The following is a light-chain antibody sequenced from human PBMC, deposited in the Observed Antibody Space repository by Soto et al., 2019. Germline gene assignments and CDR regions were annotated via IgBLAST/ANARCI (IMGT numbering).Light chain of an antibody. Sequence: EIVLTQSPGTLSLSPGERATLSCRASQSVSSIFLAWYQQKPGQAPRLLIYGASSRAAGIPDSFSGSGSGTDFTLAISRQEDEVFAVYCCQQYGNSPWTFGQGTKVDIK. CDR3: QQYGNSPWT. CDR2: GAS. J-gene: IGKJ1*01. CDR1: QSVSSIF. V-gene: IGKV3-20*01.